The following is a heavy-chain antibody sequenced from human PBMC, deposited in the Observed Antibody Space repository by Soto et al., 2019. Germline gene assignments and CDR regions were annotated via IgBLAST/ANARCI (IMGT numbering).Heavy chain of an antibody. CDR1: GLTFSNCN. J-gene: IGHJ4*02. Sequence: EVQLVESGGGLVQPGGSLRLSCAASGLTFSNCNMNWVRQAPGKGLEWLSYISSSSGSVYYADSVKGRFTISRDNAKNSLYLQMNSLRAEDTAVYYCARRLGDNGPLAFDYWGRGTLVTVPS. D-gene: IGHD2-21*01. V-gene: IGHV3-48*01. CDR2: ISSSSGSV. CDR3: ARRLGDNGPLAFDY.